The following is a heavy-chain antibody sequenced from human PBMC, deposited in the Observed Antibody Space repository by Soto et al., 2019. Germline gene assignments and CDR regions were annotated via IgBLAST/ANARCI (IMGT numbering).Heavy chain of an antibody. D-gene: IGHD1-1*01. CDR2: INSSGDKT. CDR3: AKSGGTGR. V-gene: IGHV3-23*01. Sequence: AGGSLRLSCTASGFTFSDFAMSWVRQAPGKGLEWVSGINSSGDKTHYRDSVKGRFTIFRDNSKNTLHVQMNSLRVEDTAVYYCAKSGGTGRWGQGALVTVSS. J-gene: IGHJ4*02. CDR1: GFTFSDFA.